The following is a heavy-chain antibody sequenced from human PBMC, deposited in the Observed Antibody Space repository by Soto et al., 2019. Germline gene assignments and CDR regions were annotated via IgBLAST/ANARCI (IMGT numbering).Heavy chain of an antibody. D-gene: IGHD3-3*01. V-gene: IGHV3-30-3*01. CDR2: ISYDGSNK. J-gene: IGHJ5*02. Sequence: GGSLRLSCAASVFTFSSYAMHWVRQAPGKGLEWVAVISYDGSNKYYADSVKGRFTISRDNSKNTLYLQMNSLRAEDTAVYYCARDSGPYYDFWSGYYRMPTNWFDPWGQGTLVTVSS. CDR1: VFTFSSYA. CDR3: ARDSGPYYDFWSGYYRMPTNWFDP.